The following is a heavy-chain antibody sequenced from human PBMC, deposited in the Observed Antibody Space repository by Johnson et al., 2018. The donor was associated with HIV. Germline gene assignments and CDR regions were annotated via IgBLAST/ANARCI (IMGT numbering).Heavy chain of an antibody. CDR3: ARRTVTALFDI. J-gene: IGHJ3*02. Sequence: QVQLVESGGGLVNPGGSLRLSCAASGFTFSDYYMSWIRQAPGKGLEWVSYITSSGNTVYYADSVKGRFTISRDNAKNSLILQMNSLRDEDTAVYYCARRTVTALFDIWGQGTLVTVSS. CDR1: GFTFSDYY. V-gene: IGHV3-11*04. CDR2: ITSSGNTV. D-gene: IGHD4-17*01.